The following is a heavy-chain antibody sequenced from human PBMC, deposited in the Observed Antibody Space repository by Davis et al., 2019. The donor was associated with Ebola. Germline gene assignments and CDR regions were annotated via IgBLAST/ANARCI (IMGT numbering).Heavy chain of an antibody. Sequence: ASVTVSCKASAYTFTSYYMLWVRQPPRQGLEWMGIINPSGGRTSYAQKFQGSVTMTRDTYTSTVYMELSSLRSEDTAVYYCARDQGGGYSRHYGMAVWGQGTTVTVSS. J-gene: IGHJ6*02. CDR2: INPSGGRT. D-gene: IGHD4-23*01. CDR3: ARDQGGGYSRHYGMAV. CDR1: AYTFTSYY. V-gene: IGHV1-46*01.